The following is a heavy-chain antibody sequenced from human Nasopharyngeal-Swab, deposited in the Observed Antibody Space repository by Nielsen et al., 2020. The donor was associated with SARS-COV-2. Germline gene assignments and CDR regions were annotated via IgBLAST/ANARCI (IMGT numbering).Heavy chain of an antibody. V-gene: IGHV4-39*01. D-gene: IGHD6-13*01. CDR1: GDPMSYSTSY. Sequence: SETLSLTCTVSGDPMSYSTSYWASIRQPPGKGLERIGSIYYNGRMYDNPSLKSRLTVSVDKSKNQFSLQLSSVSAADTAVYFCVRASSWYYFDFWGQGMQVTVSS. CDR2: IYYNGRM. CDR3: VRASSWYYFDF. J-gene: IGHJ4*02.